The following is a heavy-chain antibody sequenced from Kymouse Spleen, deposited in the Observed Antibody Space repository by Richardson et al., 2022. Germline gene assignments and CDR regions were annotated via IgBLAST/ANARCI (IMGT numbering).Heavy chain of an antibody. D-gene: IGHD6-19*01. Sequence: QVQLVESGGGVVQPGRSLRLSCAASGFTFSSYGMHWVRQAPGKGLEWVAVISYDGSNKYYADSVKGRFTISRDNSKNTLYLQMNSLRAEDTAVYYCAKDGIAVAGTYNWFDPWGQGTLVTVSS. J-gene: IGHJ5*02. CDR2: ISYDGSNK. CDR3: AKDGIAVAGTYNWFDP. V-gene: IGHV3-30*18. CDR1: GFTFSSYG.